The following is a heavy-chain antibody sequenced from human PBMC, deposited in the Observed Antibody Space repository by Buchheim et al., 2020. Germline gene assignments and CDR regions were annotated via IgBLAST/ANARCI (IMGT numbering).Heavy chain of an antibody. CDR1: GFTVSSNY. V-gene: IGHV3-66*01. Sequence: EVQLVESGGGLVQPGGSLRLSCAASGFTVSSNYMSWVRQAPGKGLEWVSVIYSGGSTYYADSVKGRFTISRDNSKNTLYLQMNSLRAEDTAVYYCARAPVSPPRVYYYYGMDVWGQGTT. CDR3: ARAPVSPPRVYYYYGMDV. D-gene: IGHD1-26*01. CDR2: IYSGGST. J-gene: IGHJ6*02.